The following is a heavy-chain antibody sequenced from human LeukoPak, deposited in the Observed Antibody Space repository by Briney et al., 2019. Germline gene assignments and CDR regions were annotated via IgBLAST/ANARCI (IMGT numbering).Heavy chain of an antibody. CDR3: ARDGPNYYDSHGMDV. CDR2: IYYSGST. Sequence: SETLSLTCTVSGGSISSGDYYWSWIRQPPGKGLEWIGYIYYSGSTYYNPSLKSRVTISVDTSKNQFSLKLSSVTAADTAVYYCARDGPNYYDSHGMDVWGQGTTVTVSS. CDR1: GGSISSGDYY. V-gene: IGHV4-30-4*01. J-gene: IGHJ6*02. D-gene: IGHD3-22*01.